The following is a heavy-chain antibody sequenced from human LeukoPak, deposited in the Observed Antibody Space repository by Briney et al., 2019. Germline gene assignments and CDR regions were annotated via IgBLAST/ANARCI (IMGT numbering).Heavy chain of an antibody. D-gene: IGHD6-13*01. V-gene: IGHV4-39*01. CDR1: GGSISSSSYY. CDR2: IYYSGST. J-gene: IGHJ4*02. CDR3: ASDVYSSSPF. Sequence: SETLSLTCTVSGGSISSSSYYWGWIRQPPGKGLEWIGSIYYSGSTYYNPSLKSRVTISVDTSKNQFSLKLSSVTAAGTAVYYCASDVYSSSPFWGQGTLVTVSS.